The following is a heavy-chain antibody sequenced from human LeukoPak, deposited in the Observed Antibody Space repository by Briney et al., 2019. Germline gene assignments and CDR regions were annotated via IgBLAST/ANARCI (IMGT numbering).Heavy chain of an antibody. Sequence: GGSLRLSCAASGFTFSSYSMSWVRQALGKGLEWVSAISGSGGSTYYADSVKGRFTISRDNSKNTLYLQMNSLRAEDTAVYYCAKSRVLLWFGGKTYYLDCWGQGTLVPVSS. CDR3: AKSRVLLWFGGKTYYLDC. CDR2: ISGSGGST. J-gene: IGHJ4*02. V-gene: IGHV3-23*01. CDR1: GFTFSSYS. D-gene: IGHD3-10*01.